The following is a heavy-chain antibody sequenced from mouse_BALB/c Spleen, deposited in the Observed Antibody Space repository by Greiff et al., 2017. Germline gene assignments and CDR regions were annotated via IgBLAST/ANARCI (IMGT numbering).Heavy chain of an antibody. D-gene: IGHD2-3*01. CDR2: IWAGGST. J-gene: IGHJ3*01. Sequence: VKLVESGPGLVAPSQSLSITCTVSGFSLTSYGVHWVRQPPGKGLEWLGVIWAGGSTNYNSALMSRLSISKDNSKSQVFLKMNSLQTDDTAMYYCARGGAYDGPAWFAYWGQGTLVTVSA. CDR3: ARGGAYDGPAWFAY. CDR1: GFSLTSYG. V-gene: IGHV2-9*02.